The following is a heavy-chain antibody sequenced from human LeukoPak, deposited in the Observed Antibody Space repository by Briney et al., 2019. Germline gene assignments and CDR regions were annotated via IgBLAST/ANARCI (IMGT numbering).Heavy chain of an antibody. J-gene: IGHJ4*02. CDR1: GGSFSGYY. CDR2: INHSGST. CDR3: ASRCYYYDSSGCPGY. V-gene: IGHV4-34*01. Sequence: PSETLSLTCAVYGGSFSGYYWSWIRQPPGKGLEWIGEINHSGSTNYNPSLKSRVTISVDKSENQFSLKLSSVTAADTAVYYCASRCYYYDSSGCPGYWGQGTLVTVSS. D-gene: IGHD3-22*01.